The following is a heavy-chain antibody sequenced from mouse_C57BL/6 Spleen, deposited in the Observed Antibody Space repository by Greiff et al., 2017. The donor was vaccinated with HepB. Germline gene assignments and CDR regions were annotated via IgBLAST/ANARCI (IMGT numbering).Heavy chain of an antibody. CDR3: AREGAAQATYAMDY. D-gene: IGHD3-2*02. CDR2: IYPGDGDT. Sequence: VQLQESGPELVKPGASVKISCKASGYAFSSSWMNWVKQRPGKGLEWIGRIYPGDGDTNYNGKFKGKATLTADKSSSTAYMQISSLTSEDSAVYFCAREGAAQATYAMDYWGQGTSVTVSS. J-gene: IGHJ4*01. V-gene: IGHV1-82*01. CDR1: GYAFSSSW.